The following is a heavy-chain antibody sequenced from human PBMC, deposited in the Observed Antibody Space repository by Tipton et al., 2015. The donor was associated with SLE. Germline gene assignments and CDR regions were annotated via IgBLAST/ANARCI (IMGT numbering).Heavy chain of an antibody. Sequence: SLRLSCAASGFTFSSYWMHWVRQAPGKGLVWVSRINSDGSSTSYADSVKGRFTISRDNAKNSLYLQMNSLRAEDTAVYYCARDSSSWYGRFDPWGQGTLVTVSS. CDR2: INSDGSST. J-gene: IGHJ5*02. CDR3: ARDSSSWYGRFDP. CDR1: GFTFSSYW. V-gene: IGHV3-74*01. D-gene: IGHD6-13*01.